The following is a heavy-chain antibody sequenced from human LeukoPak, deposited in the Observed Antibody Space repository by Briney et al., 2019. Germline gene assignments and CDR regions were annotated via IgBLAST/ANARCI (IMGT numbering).Heavy chain of an antibody. Sequence: PGGSLRLSCAASGFTFSNAWMSWVRQAPGKGLEWVGRIKSKTDGGTTDYAAPVKGRFTISRDDSKNTPYLQMNSLKTEDTAVYYCTTVEGSYYDILTGPGTFDYWGQGTLVTVSS. CDR3: TTVEGSYYDILTGPGTFDY. J-gene: IGHJ4*02. CDR2: IKSKTDGGTT. V-gene: IGHV3-15*01. CDR1: GFTFSNAW. D-gene: IGHD3-9*01.